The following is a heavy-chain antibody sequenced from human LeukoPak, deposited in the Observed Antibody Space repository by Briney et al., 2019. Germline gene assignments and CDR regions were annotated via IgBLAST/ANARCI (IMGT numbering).Heavy chain of an antibody. D-gene: IGHD6-19*01. CDR1: GYTFTSYG. CDR2: ISAYNGNT. CDR3: ARVYSSGWYGDWFDP. J-gene: IGHJ5*02. V-gene: IGHV1-18*01. Sequence: ASVKVSCKASGYTFTSYGISWVRQAPGQGLEWMGWISAYNGNTNYAQKLQGRVTMTTDTSTSTAYMELRSLRSDDTAVYYCARVYSSGWYGDWFDPWGQGTLVTVS.